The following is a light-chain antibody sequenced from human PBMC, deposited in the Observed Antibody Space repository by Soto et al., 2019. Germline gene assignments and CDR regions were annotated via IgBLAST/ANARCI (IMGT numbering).Light chain of an antibody. CDR1: QTISTW. Sequence: LPAYEKKRVTITCRASQTISTWMAWYQQKPGKAPKLLVYDASTLQSGVASRFSGSGSGTVFSIRIRGLQPDWCASYSCEPYIHTNKAPVFGQGTKVDIK. V-gene: IGKV1-5*01. J-gene: IGKJ2*01. CDR2: DAS. CDR3: EPYIHTNKAPV.